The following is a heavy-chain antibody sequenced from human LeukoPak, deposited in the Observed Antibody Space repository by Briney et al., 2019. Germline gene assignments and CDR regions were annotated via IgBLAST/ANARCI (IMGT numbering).Heavy chain of an antibody. CDR3: ARGGIAAAQS. J-gene: IGHJ4*02. CDR2: ISSSGSTI. Sequence: GGSLRLSCAASGFTFSSYEMNWVRQAPGKGLEWVSYISSSGSTIYYADSVKGRFTISRDNAKNPLYLQMNSLRAEDTAVYYCARGGIAAAQSWGQGTLVTVSS. CDR1: GFTFSSYE. V-gene: IGHV3-48*03. D-gene: IGHD6-13*01.